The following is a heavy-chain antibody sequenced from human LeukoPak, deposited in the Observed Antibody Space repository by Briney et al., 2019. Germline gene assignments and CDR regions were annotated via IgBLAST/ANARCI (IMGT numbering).Heavy chain of an antibody. D-gene: IGHD6-19*01. CDR3: ARSAVAGTLYFQH. Sequence: SETLSLTCTVSGGSISGYYWSWIRQPPGKGLEWIGYIYYSGSTNYNPSLKSRVTISVDTSKNQFSLKLSSVTAADTAVYYCARSAVAGTLYFQHWGQGTLVTVSS. J-gene: IGHJ1*01. CDR1: GGSISGYY. V-gene: IGHV4-59*01. CDR2: IYYSGST.